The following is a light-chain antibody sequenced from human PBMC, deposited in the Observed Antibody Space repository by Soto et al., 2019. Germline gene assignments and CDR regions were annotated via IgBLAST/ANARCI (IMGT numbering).Light chain of an antibody. V-gene: IGKV3-20*01. CDR2: SAS. CDR1: QSVTSSS. J-gene: IGKJ1*01. CDR3: QRYGGPPTA. Sequence: EIVLTQSPGTLSLSPGERATLSCRASQSVTSSSLAWYQQKPGQAPRLLIFSASSRATGIPDRFSGSGSETDFTLTISRLEPEDFAVYYCQRYGGPPTAFGQGTKVEIK.